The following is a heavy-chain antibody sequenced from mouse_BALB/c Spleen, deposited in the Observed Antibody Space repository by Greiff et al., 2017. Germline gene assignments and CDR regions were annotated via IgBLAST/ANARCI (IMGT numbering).Heavy chain of an antibody. D-gene: IGHD2-4*01. CDR3: ARSIYYDYEGFAY. J-gene: IGHJ3*01. V-gene: IGHV6-6*02. Sequence: EVQLVESGGGLVQPGGSMKLSCVASGFTFSNYWMNWVRQSPEKGLEWVAEIRLKSNNYATHYAESVKGRFTISRDDSKSSVYLQMNNLRAEDTGIYYCARSIYYDYEGFAYWGQGTLVTVSA. CDR1: GFTFSNYW. CDR2: IRLKSNNYAT.